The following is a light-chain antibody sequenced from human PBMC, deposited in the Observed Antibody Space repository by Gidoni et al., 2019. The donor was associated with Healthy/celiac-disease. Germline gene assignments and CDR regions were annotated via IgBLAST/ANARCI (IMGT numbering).Light chain of an antibody. V-gene: IGKV1-39*01. CDR3: QQSYSTPMYT. CDR1: QSISSY. Sequence: IQMTQSPSSLSASVGDRVTITCRASQSISSYLNWYQQKPGKAPKLLIYSASSLQRGVPSRFSSSRAGTDFTLTIISLQPEDFATYYYQQSYSTPMYTFGQGTKLEIK. J-gene: IGKJ2*01. CDR2: SAS.